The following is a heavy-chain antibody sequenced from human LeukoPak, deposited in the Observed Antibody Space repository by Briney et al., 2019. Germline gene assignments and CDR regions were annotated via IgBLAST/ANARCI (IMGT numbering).Heavy chain of an antibody. V-gene: IGHV3-30*19. D-gene: IGHD5-18*01. CDR3: AGSAVDTAGGGAFDI. CDR1: GFTFSSYG. J-gene: IGHJ3*02. Sequence: GGSLRLSCAASGFTFSSYGMHWVRQAPGKGLEWVAVIWYDGSNKYYADSVKGRFTISRDNSKNTLYLQMNSLRAEDTAVYYCAGSAVDTAGGGAFDIWGQGTMVTVSS. CDR2: IWYDGSNK.